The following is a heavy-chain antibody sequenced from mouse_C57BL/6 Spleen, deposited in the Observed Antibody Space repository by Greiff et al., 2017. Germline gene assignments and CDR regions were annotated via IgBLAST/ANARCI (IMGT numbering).Heavy chain of an antibody. CDR1: GYAFSSYW. Sequence: QVQLQQPGAELVKPGASVKISCKASGYAFSSYWMNWVKQRPGKGLEWIGQIYPGDGDTNYNGKFKGKATLTADKSSSTAYMQLSSLTSEDSAVYFCARQDYDGGLAYWGQGTLVTVSA. D-gene: IGHD2-4*01. CDR2: IYPGDGDT. CDR3: ARQDYDGGLAY. J-gene: IGHJ3*01. V-gene: IGHV1-80*01.